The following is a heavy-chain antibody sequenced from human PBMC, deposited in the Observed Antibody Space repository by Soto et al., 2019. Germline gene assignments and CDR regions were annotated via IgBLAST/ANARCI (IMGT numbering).Heavy chain of an antibody. J-gene: IGHJ4*02. D-gene: IGHD3-10*01. CDR1: GFTFSSYA. V-gene: IGHV3-23*01. CDR2: ISDSGGST. CDR3: VRAPWYGSGKYYFDY. Sequence: EVQLLESGGGLVQPGGSLRLSCAASGFTFSSYAMRWVRQAPGKGLEWVSAISDSGGSTYYADSVKGRFTISRDNAKNNLSLYMNSLRAEDTAVYYCVRAPWYGSGKYYFDYWGQGTLVTVSS.